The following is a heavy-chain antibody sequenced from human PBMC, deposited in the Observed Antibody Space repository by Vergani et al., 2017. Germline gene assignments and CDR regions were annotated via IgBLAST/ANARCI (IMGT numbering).Heavy chain of an antibody. CDR2: IYYSGST. CDR3: ARVGQWGGSYQEYYFDY. D-gene: IGHD1-26*01. V-gene: IGHV4-59*01. Sequence: QVQLQESGPGLVKPSETLSLTCTVSGGSISSYYWSWIRQPPGKGLEWIGYIYYSGSTNYNPSLKSRVTISVDTSKNQFSLKLSSVTAADTAVYYCARVGQWGGSYQEYYFDYWGQGTLVTVSS. J-gene: IGHJ4*02. CDR1: GGSISSYY.